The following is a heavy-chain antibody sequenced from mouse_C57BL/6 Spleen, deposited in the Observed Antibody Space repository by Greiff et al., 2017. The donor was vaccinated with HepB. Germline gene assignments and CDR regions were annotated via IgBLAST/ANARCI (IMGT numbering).Heavy chain of an antibody. CDR2: INPSSGYT. J-gene: IGHJ4*01. CDR3: ARYYSNPYAMDY. D-gene: IGHD2-5*01. CDR1: GYTFTSYT. Sequence: VHLVESGAELARPGASVKMSCKASGYTFTSYTMHWVKQRPGQGLEWIGYINPSSGYTKYNQKFKDKATLTADKSSSTAYMQLSSLTSEDSAVYYCARYYSNPYAMDYWGQGTSVTVSS. V-gene: IGHV1-4*01.